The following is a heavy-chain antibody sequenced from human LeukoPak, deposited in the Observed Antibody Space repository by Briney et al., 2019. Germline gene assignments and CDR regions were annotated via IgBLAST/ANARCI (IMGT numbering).Heavy chain of an antibody. CDR1: GYTFTSYA. D-gene: IGHD2-15*01. Sequence: GASVKVSCKASGYTFTSYAMHWVRQAPGQRLEWMGWINAGNGNTKYSQKFQGRVTITRDTSASTAYMELSSLRSEDTAVYYCARVSRSGGDYFDYWGQGTLVTVSS. CDR3: ARVSRSGGDYFDY. J-gene: IGHJ4*02. V-gene: IGHV1-3*01. CDR2: INAGNGNT.